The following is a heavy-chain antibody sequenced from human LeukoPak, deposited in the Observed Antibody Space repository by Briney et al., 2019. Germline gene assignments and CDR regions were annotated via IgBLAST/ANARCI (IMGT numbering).Heavy chain of an antibody. V-gene: IGHV4-59*05. CDR1: GKSFSGYY. Sequence: SETLSLTCTVYGKSFSGYYWTCIRQSPGKGLEWIGSIYYSGSTYYNPSLKSRVTISVDTSKNQFSLKLSSVTAADTAVYYCWCSSWYWGDDYWGQGTLVTVSS. D-gene: IGHD6-13*01. CDR3: WCSSWYWGDDY. CDR2: IYYSGST. J-gene: IGHJ4*02.